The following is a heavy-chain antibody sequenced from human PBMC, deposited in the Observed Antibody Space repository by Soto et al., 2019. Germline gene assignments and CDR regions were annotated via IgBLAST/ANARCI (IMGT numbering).Heavy chain of an antibody. D-gene: IGHD2-8*01. CDR1: GYTFTSYG. J-gene: IGHJ6*02. CDR3: ARDTSIVLMVYATDYYYGMDV. Sequence: ASVKVSCQASGYTFTSYGISWVRQAPGQGLEWMGWISAYNGNTNYAQKLQGRVTMTTDTSTSTAYMELRSLRSDDTAVYYCARDTSIVLMVYATDYYYGMDVWGQGTTVTVSS. V-gene: IGHV1-18*01. CDR2: ISAYNGNT.